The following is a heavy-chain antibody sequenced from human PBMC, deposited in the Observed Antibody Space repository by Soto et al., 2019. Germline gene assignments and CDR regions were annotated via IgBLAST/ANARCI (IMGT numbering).Heavy chain of an antibody. D-gene: IGHD3-22*01. CDR2: IRSKAYGGTT. CDR1: GFTFGDYA. Sequence: SGGSLRLSCTPSGFTFGDYAMSWFRQAPGKGLEWVGFIRSKAYGGTTEYAASVKGRFTISRDDSKSIAYLQMNSLKTEDTAVYYCTRDVSKYYDSSGYYLRFGMDVWGQGTTVTVSS. CDR3: TRDVSKYYDSSGYYLRFGMDV. V-gene: IGHV3-49*03. J-gene: IGHJ6*02.